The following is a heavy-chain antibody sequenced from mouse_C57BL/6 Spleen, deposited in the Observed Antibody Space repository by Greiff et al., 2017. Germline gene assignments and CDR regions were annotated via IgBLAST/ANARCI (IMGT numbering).Heavy chain of an antibody. D-gene: IGHD3-3*01. J-gene: IGHJ4*01. Sequence: QVQLQQPGAELVMPGASVKLSCKASGYTFTSYWMHWVKQRPGQGLEWIGEIDPSDSYTNYNQKFKGKSTLTVDKSSSTAYMQLSSLTSEDSAVYYCARRGRYAMDCWGQGTSVTVSS. CDR3: ARRGRYAMDC. CDR2: IDPSDSYT. CDR1: GYTFTSYW. V-gene: IGHV1-69*01.